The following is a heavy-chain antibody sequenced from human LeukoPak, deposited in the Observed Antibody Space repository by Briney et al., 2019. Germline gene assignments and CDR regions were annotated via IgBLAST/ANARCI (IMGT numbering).Heavy chain of an antibody. CDR1: GGSISSSY. CDR2: IYYCGST. CDR3: ARRANNYGSGYFDY. V-gene: IGHV4-59*08. Sequence: NPSETLSLTCTVSGGSISSSYWSWIRQPPGKGLEWIGYIYYCGSTNYHPSLKSRVTISVDTSKNQFSLKLNSVTAADTAVYYCARRANNYGSGYFDYWGQGTLVTVSS. D-gene: IGHD3-10*01. J-gene: IGHJ4*02.